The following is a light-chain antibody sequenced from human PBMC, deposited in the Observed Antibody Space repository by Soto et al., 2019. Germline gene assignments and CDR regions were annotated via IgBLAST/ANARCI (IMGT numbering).Light chain of an antibody. CDR3: APWEDCRNVFYV. CDR1: TSNSGSND. Sequence: SVLTQPPSASGTPGQGVTISCSGSTSNSGSNDVYWYQQLPGTAPKLLIYRNNQRPSGLPDRFSGSKSGTSASLAIGGRRSDEEENNFWAPWEDCRNVFYVYDTGPKVTVL. J-gene: IGLJ1*01. CDR2: RNN. V-gene: IGLV1-47*01.